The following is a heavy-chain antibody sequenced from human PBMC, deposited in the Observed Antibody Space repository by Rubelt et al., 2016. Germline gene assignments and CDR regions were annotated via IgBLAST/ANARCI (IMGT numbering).Heavy chain of an antibody. CDR2: INAGNGNT. D-gene: IGHD1-26*01. Sequence: QVQLVQSGAEVKKPGASVKVSCKASGYTFTSYAMHWVRQAPGQRLEWMGWINAGNGNTKYSQKFQGRVTITRDKSASTAYMELSSLRSEDTAVYYCAREAYSGRYPLIDYWGQGTLVTVSS. V-gene: IGHV1-3*01. J-gene: IGHJ4*02. CDR3: AREAYSGRYPLIDY. CDR1: GYTFTSYA.